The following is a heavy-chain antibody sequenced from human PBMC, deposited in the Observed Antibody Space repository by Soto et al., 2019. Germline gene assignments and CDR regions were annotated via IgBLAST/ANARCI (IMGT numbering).Heavy chain of an antibody. CDR3: ANTSAQTVVKYYFGY. V-gene: IGHV3-23*01. CDR2: ISGSGGST. Sequence: GGSLRLSCAASGFSFTSYAMSWVRQAPGKGLEWVSAISGSGGSTYYADSVKGRFTISRDNSKNTLYLQMSSLRAEDTAVYYCANTSAQTVVKYYFGYWGQGTLVTVSS. D-gene: IGHD2-15*01. J-gene: IGHJ4*02. CDR1: GFSFTSYA.